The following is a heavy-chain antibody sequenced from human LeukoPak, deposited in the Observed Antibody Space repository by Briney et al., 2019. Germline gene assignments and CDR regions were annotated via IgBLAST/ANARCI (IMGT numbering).Heavy chain of an antibody. V-gene: IGHV3-13*01. J-gene: IGHJ2*01. CDR1: GFTFSSYD. Sequence: GGSLRLSCAASGFTFSSYDMHWVRPPTGNGLEWVSAIGTAGDTYYPGSVKGRFAISRENAKNSLYLQMNSLRAGDTAVYYCARAPGRGAGYFDLWGRGTLVTVSS. D-gene: IGHD1-26*01. CDR2: IGTAGDT. CDR3: ARAPGRGAGYFDL.